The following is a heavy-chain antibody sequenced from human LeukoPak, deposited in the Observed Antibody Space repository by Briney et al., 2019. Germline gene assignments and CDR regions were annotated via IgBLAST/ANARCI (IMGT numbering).Heavy chain of an antibody. V-gene: IGHV6-1*01. Sequence: SQTLSLTCAISGDSVSSNVAAWNWIRQSPSRGLEWLGRTYYRSKWSNDYAVSVKSRITINPDTSNNQFSPQLNSVTPEDTGVYYCARDLYSSAYYRFDSWGQGTLVTVSS. D-gene: IGHD6-19*01. CDR1: GDSVSSNVAA. CDR2: TYYRSKWSN. J-gene: IGHJ4*02. CDR3: ARDLYSSAYYRFDS.